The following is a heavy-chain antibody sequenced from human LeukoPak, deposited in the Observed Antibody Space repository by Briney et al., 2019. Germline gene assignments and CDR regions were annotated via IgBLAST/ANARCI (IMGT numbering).Heavy chain of an antibody. CDR1: GFTFSSYE. V-gene: IGHV3-48*03. Sequence: GGSLRPSCAASGFTFSSYEMNWVRQAPGKGLEWVSYISSSGSTIYYADSVKGRFTISRDNAKNSLYLQMNSLRAEDTAVYYCARRPHYYYYMDVWGKGTTVTVSS. CDR2: ISSSGSTI. CDR3: ARRPHYYYYMDV. J-gene: IGHJ6*03.